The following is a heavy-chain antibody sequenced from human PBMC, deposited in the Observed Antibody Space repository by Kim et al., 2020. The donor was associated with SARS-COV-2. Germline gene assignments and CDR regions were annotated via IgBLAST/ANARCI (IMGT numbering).Heavy chain of an antibody. CDR1: GFTFSNYG. Sequence: GGSLRLSCVASGFTFSNYGMHWVRQATGKGLEWVAVIWYDGNKKYYTDSVKGRFTISRDNSKNTLYLQMNSLRVEDTTVYYCASPLYCSGGSFYSWGQGTLVTVSS. V-gene: IGHV3-33*01. J-gene: IGHJ5*01. D-gene: IGHD2-15*01. CDR2: IWYDGNKK. CDR3: ASPLYCSGGSFYS.